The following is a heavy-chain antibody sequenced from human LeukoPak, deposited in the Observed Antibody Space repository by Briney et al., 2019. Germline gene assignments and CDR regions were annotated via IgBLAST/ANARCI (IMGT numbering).Heavy chain of an antibody. CDR1: GFTFSTYW. Sequence: GGSLRLSCAASGFTFSTYWMSWVRQAPGKGLEWVAFIWYDGTNKYYADSVKGRFTISRDKSKNTLYLQMNSLRVEDTAVYHCAKDGDCGSNCYWGQGTLVTVSS. CDR2: IWYDGTNK. V-gene: IGHV3-30*02. J-gene: IGHJ4*02. D-gene: IGHD2-21*02. CDR3: AKDGDCGSNCY.